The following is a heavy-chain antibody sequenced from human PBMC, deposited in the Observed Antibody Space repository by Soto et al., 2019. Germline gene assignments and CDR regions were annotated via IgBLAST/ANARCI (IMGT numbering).Heavy chain of an antibody. CDR2: ISAYNGNT. J-gene: IGHJ6*02. CDR1: GYTFTSYG. Sequence: GASVKVSCKASGYTFTSYGISWVRQAPGQGLEWMGWISAYNGNTNYAQKLQGRVTKTTDTSTSTAYMELRSLRSDDTAVYYCARDLEIAVAGPYGMDVWGQGTTVTVSS. V-gene: IGHV1-18*04. CDR3: ARDLEIAVAGPYGMDV. D-gene: IGHD6-19*01.